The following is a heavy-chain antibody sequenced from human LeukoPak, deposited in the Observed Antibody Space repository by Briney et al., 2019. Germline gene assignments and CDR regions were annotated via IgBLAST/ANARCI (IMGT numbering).Heavy chain of an antibody. D-gene: IGHD1-26*01. J-gene: IGHJ4*02. V-gene: IGHV3-53*01. Sequence: GGSLRLSCAASGITVSSNYMSWVRQAPGKGLEWVSMLYADGETHYADPARGRFTISRDNSKNTVYLQMTSLRADDTAVYYCARWYCGSNCYYDYWGQGTLVTVSS. CDR1: GITVSSNY. CDR3: ARWYCGSNCYYDY. CDR2: LYADGET.